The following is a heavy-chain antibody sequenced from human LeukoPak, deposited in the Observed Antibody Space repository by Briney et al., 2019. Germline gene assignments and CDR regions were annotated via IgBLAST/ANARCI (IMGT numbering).Heavy chain of an antibody. V-gene: IGHV3-30-3*01. D-gene: IGHD1-26*01. Sequence: GGSLRLSCAASGFTFSSYAMHWVRQAPGKGLEWVAVISYDGSNKSYADSVKGRFTISRDNSKNTLYLQMSSLRAEDTAVYYCASYGTIVGATKGKVDYWGQGTLVTVSS. CDR1: GFTFSSYA. J-gene: IGHJ4*02. CDR2: ISYDGSNK. CDR3: ASYGTIVGATKGKVDY.